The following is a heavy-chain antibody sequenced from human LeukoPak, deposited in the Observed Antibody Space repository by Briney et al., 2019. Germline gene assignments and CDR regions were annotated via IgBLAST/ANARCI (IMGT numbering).Heavy chain of an antibody. Sequence: PSETLSLTCTVSGGSISSYYWSWIRQPPGKGLEWIGYIYYSGSTNYNPSLKSRVTISVDTSKNQFSLKLSSVTAADTAVYYCARGLWDYDSSGYLEVPFDYWGQGTLVTVSS. J-gene: IGHJ4*02. CDR2: IYYSGST. CDR3: ARGLWDYDSSGYLEVPFDY. CDR1: GGSISSYY. D-gene: IGHD3-22*01. V-gene: IGHV4-59*01.